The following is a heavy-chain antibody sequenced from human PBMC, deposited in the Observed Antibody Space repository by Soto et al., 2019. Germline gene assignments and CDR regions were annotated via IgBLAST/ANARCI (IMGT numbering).Heavy chain of an antibody. CDR3: VHWSTGTHGTIFFDY. D-gene: IGHD3-9*01. Sequence: SGPTLVNPTQTLTLTCTFSGFSLSSSAVGVGVGWIRQPPGKALEWLALIYWDDDKRYSPSLKSRLTITKDTSQNQVVLTMTNMDAVDTATYXCVHWSTGTHGTIFFDYWGLGTLVTVSS. V-gene: IGHV2-5*02. J-gene: IGHJ4*02. CDR1: GFSLSSSAVGVG. CDR2: IYWDDDK.